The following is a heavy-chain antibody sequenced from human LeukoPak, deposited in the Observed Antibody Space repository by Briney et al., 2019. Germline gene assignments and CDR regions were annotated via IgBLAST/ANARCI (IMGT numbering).Heavy chain of an antibody. CDR1: GGSISSGGYS. D-gene: IGHD1-26*01. CDR3: ARGWSWGNWFDP. J-gene: IGHJ5*02. V-gene: IGHV4-30-2*01. Sequence: KPSQTLSLTCAVSGGSISSGGYSWSWIRQPPGKGLEWIGYIYHSGSTYYNPSLKSRDTISVDRSKNQFSLKLSSVTAADTAVYYCARGWSWGNWFDPWGQGTLVTVSS. CDR2: IYHSGST.